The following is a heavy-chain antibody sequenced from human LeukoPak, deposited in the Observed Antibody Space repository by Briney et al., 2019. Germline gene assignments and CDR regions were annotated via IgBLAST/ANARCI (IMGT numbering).Heavy chain of an antibody. Sequence: PGGSLRLSCAASGFTFRNYWLSWVRQAPGKGLEWVANIKQDGSETYYVDSVKGRFIVSRDNAQNSLYLHMSSLRADDTAVYYCARVSAIWSGYYRDYWGQGTLVTVSS. CDR1: GFTFRNYW. CDR2: IKQDGSET. CDR3: ARVSAIWSGYYRDY. V-gene: IGHV3-7*04. J-gene: IGHJ4*02. D-gene: IGHD3-3*01.